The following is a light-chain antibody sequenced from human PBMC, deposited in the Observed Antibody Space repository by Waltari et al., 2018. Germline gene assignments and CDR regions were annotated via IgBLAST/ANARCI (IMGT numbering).Light chain of an antibody. CDR3: QQYGTSSYT. CDR2: GAC. Sequence: SSRATQSASRSNVACYQKKAGQPPRLRVDGACSRATGMPDRFSGSGSGTDFTLTSSRLEPEDLAVYYCQQYGTSSYTFGQGTKLEIK. J-gene: IGKJ2*01. V-gene: IGKV3-20*01. CDR1: QSASRSN.